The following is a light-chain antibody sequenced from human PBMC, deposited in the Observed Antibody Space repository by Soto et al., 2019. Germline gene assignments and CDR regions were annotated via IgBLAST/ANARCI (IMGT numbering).Light chain of an antibody. CDR2: RNS. V-gene: IGLV1-47*01. CDR3: AAWDDSLGSHAV. J-gene: IGLJ7*01. Sequence: QSVLTQPPSASGNPGQTVTISCSGSSSNSGMNYVYWYQQLPGTAPKLLIYRNSQRPSGIPDRFSGSKSGTSASLAISGLRSEDEADYYCAAWDDSLGSHAVFGGGTQLTVL. CDR1: SSNSGMNY.